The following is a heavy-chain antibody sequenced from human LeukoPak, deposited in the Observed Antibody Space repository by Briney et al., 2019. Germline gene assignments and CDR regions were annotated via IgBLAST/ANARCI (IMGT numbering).Heavy chain of an antibody. V-gene: IGHV4-39*01. CDR3: ARQLTPGRDY. CDR1: GGSISSYY. Sequence: SETLSLTCTVSGGSISSYYWSWIRQPPGKGLEWIGSIYYSGTTYYNPSLKSRVTISVGTSKNQFSLKLSSVTAADTAVYYCARQLTPGRDYWGQGTLVTVSS. CDR2: IYYSGTT. J-gene: IGHJ4*02.